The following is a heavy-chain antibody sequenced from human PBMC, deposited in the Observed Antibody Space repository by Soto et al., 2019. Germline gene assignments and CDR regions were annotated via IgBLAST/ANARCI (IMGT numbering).Heavy chain of an antibody. CDR3: AREEVNWTDEAFDI. D-gene: IGHD1-20*01. Sequence: GGSLRLSCAASGFTFSSYAMSWVRQAPGKGLEWVAVISYDGSNKYYADSVKGRFTISRDNSKNTLYLQMNSLRAEDTAVYYCAREEVNWTDEAFDIRGQGTMVTVSS. CDR2: ISYDGSNK. J-gene: IGHJ3*02. CDR1: GFTFSSYA. V-gene: IGHV3-30-3*01.